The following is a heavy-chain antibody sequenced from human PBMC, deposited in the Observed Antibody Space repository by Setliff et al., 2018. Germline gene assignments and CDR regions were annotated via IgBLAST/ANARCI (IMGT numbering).Heavy chain of an antibody. CDR3: ARRGGTAGARAFDI. CDR1: GFTFSSYA. CDR2: ITDSGRTT. Sequence: QPGGSLRLSCAASGFTFSSYAMSWVRQAPGKEPEWVSTITDSGRTTYYGPSLRGRFTISRDNSRNTLYLQMNSLRAEDAAIYYCARRGGTAGARAFDIWGQGTMVTVSS. V-gene: IGHV3-23*01. J-gene: IGHJ3*02. D-gene: IGHD2-8*02.